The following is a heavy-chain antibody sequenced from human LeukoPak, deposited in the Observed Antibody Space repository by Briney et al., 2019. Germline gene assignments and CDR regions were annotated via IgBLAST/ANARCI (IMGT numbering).Heavy chain of an antibody. Sequence: GGSLRLSCAASGFTVSSNYMSWVRQAPGKGLEWVSVIYSGGSTYYADSVKGRFTISRDNAKNSLYLQMNSLRAEDTAVYYCARISGYVSDAFDIWGQGTMVTVSS. D-gene: IGHD5-12*01. CDR1: GFTVSSNY. CDR3: ARISGYVSDAFDI. V-gene: IGHV3-53*01. CDR2: IYSGGST. J-gene: IGHJ3*02.